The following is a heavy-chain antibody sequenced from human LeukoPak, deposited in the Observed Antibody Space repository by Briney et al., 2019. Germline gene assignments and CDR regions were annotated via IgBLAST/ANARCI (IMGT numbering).Heavy chain of an antibody. Sequence: APVKVSCKTSGYTFIDDFIHWVRQAPGQGLEWMGRLNPNNGYTFYTEDVQGRVTMTSDTSISTAYMELTGLTSDDTALYYCARDLSSTSNWEFDYWGQGTLVTVSS. V-gene: IGHV1-2*06. CDR1: GYTFIDDF. CDR2: LNPNNGYT. J-gene: IGHJ4*02. D-gene: IGHD7-27*01. CDR3: ARDLSSTSNWEFDY.